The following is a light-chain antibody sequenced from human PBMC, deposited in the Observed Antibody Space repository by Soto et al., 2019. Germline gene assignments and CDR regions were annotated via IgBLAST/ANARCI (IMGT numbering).Light chain of an antibody. V-gene: IGLV2-23*02. Sequence: QCALTQPASVSASPGQSITISCPGTDSDVGSHNLVSWYQLHPGKAPKLTIYEVTKRPSGVTNRFSGSKSGNTASLTIAGLQAEDEADYYCCSYAVSNTYLFGNGTKVTV. CDR2: EVT. CDR3: CSYAVSNTYL. CDR1: DSDVGSHNL. J-gene: IGLJ1*01.